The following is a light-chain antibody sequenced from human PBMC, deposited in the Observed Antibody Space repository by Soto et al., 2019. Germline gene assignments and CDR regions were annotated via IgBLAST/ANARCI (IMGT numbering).Light chain of an antibody. V-gene: IGLV4-69*01. J-gene: IGLJ2*01. CDR2: LNSDGSH. Sequence: QLVLTQSPSASASLGASVKLTCTLSSGHSSYAIAWHQQQPEKGPRYLMKLNSDGSHSKGDGIPDRFSGSSSGAERYLTISSLQSEDEADYYCQSYDSNNVVFGGGTKLTVL. CDR3: QSYDSNNVV. CDR1: SGHSSYA.